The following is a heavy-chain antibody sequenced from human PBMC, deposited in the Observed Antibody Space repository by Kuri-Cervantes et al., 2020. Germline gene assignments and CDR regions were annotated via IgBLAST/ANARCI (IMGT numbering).Heavy chain of an antibody. D-gene: IGHD3-3*01. CDR2: ISYSGST. Sequence: LRLSCTVSGGSISTGGFYWNWIRQHPGKGLEWIGYISYSGSTYYNPSLKSRVTISVDTSKNQFSLKLSSVTAADTAVYYCARHSEAGRSYDFWSGYYERGWFDPWGQGTLVTVSS. V-gene: IGHV4-31*03. J-gene: IGHJ5*02. CDR3: ARHSEAGRSYDFWSGYYERGWFDP. CDR1: GGSISTGGFY.